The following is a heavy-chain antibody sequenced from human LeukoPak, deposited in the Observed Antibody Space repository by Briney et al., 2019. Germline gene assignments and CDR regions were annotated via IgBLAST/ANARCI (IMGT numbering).Heavy chain of an antibody. D-gene: IGHD3-22*01. CDR1: GGSISSYH. CDR3: ARRLLDDSSGYYYVDAFDI. CDR2: IYYSGST. V-gene: IGHV4-59*08. J-gene: IGHJ3*02. Sequence: PSETLSLTCTVSGGSISSYHWSWIRQPPGKGLEWIGYIYYSGSTNYNPSLKSRVTISVDTSKNQFSLKLSSVTAADTAVYYCARRLLDDSSGYYYVDAFDIWGQGTMVTVSS.